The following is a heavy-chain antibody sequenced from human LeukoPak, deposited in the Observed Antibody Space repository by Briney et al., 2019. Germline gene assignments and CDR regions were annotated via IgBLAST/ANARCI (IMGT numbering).Heavy chain of an antibody. V-gene: IGHV3-23*01. D-gene: IGHD2-2*02. CDR2: ISGSGGST. J-gene: IGHJ4*02. Sequence: GGSLRLSCAASGFTFSSYAMSWVRQAPGKGLEWVSAISGSGGSTYYVDSVKGRFTISRDNSKNTLCLQMNSLRAEDTAVYYCAKDTRYCSSTSCYTFDYWGQGTLVTVSS. CDR1: GFTFSSYA. CDR3: AKDTRYCSSTSCYTFDY.